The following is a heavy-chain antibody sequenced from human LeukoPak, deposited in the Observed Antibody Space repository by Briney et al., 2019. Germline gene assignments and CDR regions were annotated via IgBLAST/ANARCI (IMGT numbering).Heavy chain of an antibody. Sequence: GGSLRLSCAASGFTFSSYWMSWVRQAPGKGLEWVANIKQDGSEKYYVDSVKGRFTISRDNAKNSLYLQMNSLRAEDTAVYYCAKDLYSSGWLDFDYWGQGTLVTVSS. J-gene: IGHJ4*02. D-gene: IGHD6-19*01. CDR3: AKDLYSSGWLDFDY. CDR2: IKQDGSEK. CDR1: GFTFSSYW. V-gene: IGHV3-7*03.